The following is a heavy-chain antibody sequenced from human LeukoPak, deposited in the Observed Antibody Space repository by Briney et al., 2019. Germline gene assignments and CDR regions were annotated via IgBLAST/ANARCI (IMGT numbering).Heavy chain of an antibody. J-gene: IGHJ4*02. CDR2: IYTSGST. Sequence: PSETLSLTCTVSGGSISSHYWSWIRQPAGKGLEWIGRIYTSGSTNYNPSLKSRVTMSVDTSKNQFSLKLSSVTAADTAVYYCARDRMLGSSGWYEYYFDYWGQGTLVTVSS. V-gene: IGHV4-4*07. CDR3: ARDRMLGSSGWYEYYFDY. CDR1: GGSISSHY. D-gene: IGHD6-19*01.